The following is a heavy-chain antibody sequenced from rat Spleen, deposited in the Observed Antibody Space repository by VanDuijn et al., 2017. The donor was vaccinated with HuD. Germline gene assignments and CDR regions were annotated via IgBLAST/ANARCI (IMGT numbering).Heavy chain of an antibody. J-gene: IGHJ2*01. CDR2: ISYDGSST. Sequence: EVRLVESGGGLVQPGRSLKLSCAASGFTFSDYNMAWVRQAPKKGLEWVATISYDGSSTYYRDSVKGRFTISRDNAKSTLYLQMDSLRSEDTATYYCTTVRWGDYWGQGVMVTVSS. CDR1: GFTFSDYN. D-gene: IGHD1-12*02. CDR3: TTVRWGDY. V-gene: IGHV5-7*01.